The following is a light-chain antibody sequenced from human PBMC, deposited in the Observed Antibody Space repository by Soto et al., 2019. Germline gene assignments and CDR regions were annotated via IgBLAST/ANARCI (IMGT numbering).Light chain of an antibody. CDR2: EVV. Sequence: QSVLAQPPSASGSPGQSVTISCTGTKNDIGVYDFVSWYQHHPGKAPRLIIYEVVQRPSGVPDRFSGSKSGTTASLTVSGLQAADDSDYFCKSYAGSNTYVFGSGTKFAVL. CDR1: KNDIGVYDF. J-gene: IGLJ1*01. CDR3: KSYAGSNTYV. V-gene: IGLV2-8*01.